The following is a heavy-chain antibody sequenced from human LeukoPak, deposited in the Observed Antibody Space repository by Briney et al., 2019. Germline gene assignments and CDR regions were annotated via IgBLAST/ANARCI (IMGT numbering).Heavy chain of an antibody. CDR2: INSDGYST. CDR3: ARDNGFSLFAT. Sequence: GGSLRLSCAASGFTITPYWMHWVRQVPGKGLVWVSRINSDGYSTNYADSVKGRFTISRDNAKNTLYLQINNLRADDTTVYYCARDNGFSLFATWGPGTLVTVSS. V-gene: IGHV3-74*01. D-gene: IGHD5-18*01. J-gene: IGHJ5*02. CDR1: GFTITPYW.